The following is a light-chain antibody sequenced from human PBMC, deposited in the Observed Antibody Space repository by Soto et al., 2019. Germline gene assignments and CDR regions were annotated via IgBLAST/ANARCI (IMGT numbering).Light chain of an antibody. V-gene: IGKV4-1*01. CDR2: WAS. CDR3: QQHYSTPLT. Sequence: DIVMTQSPDSLAVSLGERATINCKSSQSVLYSSNNKNYLAWYQHKPGQPPKLLIYWASTRESGVPERFSGSGSGTDFTLTICSXQAEDVAVYYCQQHYSTPLTFGGGTRLEIK. CDR1: QSVLYSSNNKNY. J-gene: IGKJ5*01.